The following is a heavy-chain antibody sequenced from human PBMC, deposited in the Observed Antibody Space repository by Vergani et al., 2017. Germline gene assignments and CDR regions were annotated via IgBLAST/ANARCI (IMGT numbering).Heavy chain of an antibody. V-gene: IGHV4-59*01. Sequence: QVQLQESGPGLVKPSETLSLTCTVSGGSISSYYWSWIRQPPGKGLEWIGYIYYSGSTNYNPSLKRRVTISVDTSKNQFSLKLSSVTAADTAVYYCARNLAGGATFDYWGQGTLVTVSS. CDR1: GGSISSYY. J-gene: IGHJ4*02. CDR3: ARNLAGGATFDY. CDR2: IYYSGST. D-gene: IGHD1-26*01.